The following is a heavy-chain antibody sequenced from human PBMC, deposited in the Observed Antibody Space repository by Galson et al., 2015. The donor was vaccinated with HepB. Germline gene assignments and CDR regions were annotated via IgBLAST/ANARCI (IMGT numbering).Heavy chain of an antibody. J-gene: IGHJ3*02. CDR3: ARDTGPGAIFGVVIAFDI. CDR2: ISAYNGNT. D-gene: IGHD3-3*01. V-gene: IGHV1-18*01. Sequence: SVKVSCKASGYTFTSYGISWVRQAPGQGLEWMGWISAYNGNTNYAQKLQGRVTMTTDTSTSTAYMELRSLRSDDTAVYYCARDTGPGAIFGVVIAFDIWGQGTMVTVSS. CDR1: GYTFTSYG.